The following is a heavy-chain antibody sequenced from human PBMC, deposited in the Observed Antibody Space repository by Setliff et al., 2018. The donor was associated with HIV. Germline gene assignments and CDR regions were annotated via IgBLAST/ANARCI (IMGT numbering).Heavy chain of an antibody. CDR2: IIFIFGTA. CDR3: ARVFSGISGWFLFDY. D-gene: IGHD6-19*01. CDR1: GGTFSSYA. V-gene: IGHV1-69*06. Sequence: SVKVSCKASGGTFSSYAINWVRQAPGQGLEWMGRIIFIFGTANYAQKFRGRVTITADKSTSTAYMELSSLRSEDTAVYYCARVFSGISGWFLFDYWGQGTLVTVSS. J-gene: IGHJ4*02.